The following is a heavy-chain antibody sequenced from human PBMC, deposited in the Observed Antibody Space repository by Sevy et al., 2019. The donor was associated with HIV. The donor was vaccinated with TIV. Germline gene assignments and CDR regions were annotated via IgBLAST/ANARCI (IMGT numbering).Heavy chain of an antibody. CDR2: PSGGGGST. CDR1: GFTFSSYA. D-gene: IGHD5-12*01. V-gene: IGHV3-23*01. CDR3: AKESPEGYNFIGPDAFDI. Sequence: GGSLRLSCAASGFTFSSYAMSWVRRAPGKGLEWVSAPSGGGGSTVYADSVKGRFTISRDNSKNTLYLQMNSLRAEDTAVYYCAKESPEGYNFIGPDAFDIWGQGTMVTVSS. J-gene: IGHJ3*02.